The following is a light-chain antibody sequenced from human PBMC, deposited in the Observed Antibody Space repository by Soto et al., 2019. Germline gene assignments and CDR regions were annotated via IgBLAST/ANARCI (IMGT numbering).Light chain of an antibody. J-gene: IGKJ1*01. Sequence: EIQMTHSPSTLSASVGDRVTITCLASQSISSWLAWYQQKPGKAPMLLIYKASSLESGVPSRFSGSGSGTEFTLTISSLQPDDFATYYCQQYNSYSTFGQGPKVDIK. CDR2: KAS. CDR1: QSISSW. V-gene: IGKV1-5*03. CDR3: QQYNSYST.